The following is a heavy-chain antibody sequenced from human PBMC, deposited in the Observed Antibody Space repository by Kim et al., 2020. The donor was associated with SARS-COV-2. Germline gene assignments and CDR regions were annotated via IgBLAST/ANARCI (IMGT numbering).Heavy chain of an antibody. D-gene: IGHD2-2*01. CDR3: ARDKRCSKITCFGWTDP. Sequence: GGSLRLSCAASGFTFDDYAMHWIRQAPGKGLEWVGVISGDGTGTAYADSVKGRFTISRDNSVRSLYLQMNSLRNEDTAFYYCARDKRCSKITCFGWTDPWGQGTLVTVSS. V-gene: IGHV3-43*02. CDR2: ISGDGTGT. J-gene: IGHJ5*02. CDR1: GFTFDDYA.